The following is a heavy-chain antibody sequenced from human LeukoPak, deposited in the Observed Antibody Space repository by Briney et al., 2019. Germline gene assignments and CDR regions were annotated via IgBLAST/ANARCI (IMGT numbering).Heavy chain of an antibody. CDR3: ARCTGGSCVFDY. J-gene: IGHJ4*02. CDR2: IWFDASNK. CDR1: GFTFSSYG. Sequence: PGGSLRLSCAASGFTFSSYGMCWVRQAPGKGLEWVAVIWFDASNKYYADSVKGRFTISRDNSKNTLYLQVDSLRAEDTAVYYCARCTGGSCVFDYWGQGTLVTVSS. V-gene: IGHV3-33*01. D-gene: IGHD2-8*02.